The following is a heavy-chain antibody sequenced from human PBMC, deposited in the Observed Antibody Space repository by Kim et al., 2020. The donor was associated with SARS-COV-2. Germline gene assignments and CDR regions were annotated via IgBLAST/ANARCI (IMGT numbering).Heavy chain of an antibody. J-gene: IGHJ5*02. V-gene: IGHV3-21*01. CDR2: ISSYSNYI. CDR1: GFMFSAYR. CDR3: VTGERASVWRS. Sequence: GGSLRLSCVASGFMFSAYRMDWVRQAPGKGPEWVSSISSYSNYIYYADSMKGRFTISRDKAKNSVFMQMNSLRPEDTAVFYGVTGERASVWRSWGQGTLVTVSS. D-gene: IGHD3-16*01.